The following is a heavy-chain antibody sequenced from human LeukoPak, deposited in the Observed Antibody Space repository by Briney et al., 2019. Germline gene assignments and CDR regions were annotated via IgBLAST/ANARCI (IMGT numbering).Heavy chain of an antibody. CDR3: ARDGPGWYSSGWDAFDI. D-gene: IGHD6-19*01. J-gene: IGHJ3*02. CDR1: GGTFSSYA. V-gene: IGHV1-18*01. CDR2: INPNSGGT. Sequence: ASVKVSCKASGGTFSSYAISWVRQAPGQGLEWMGWINPNSGGTNYAQKLQDRVTMTTDTSTGTAYMELRSLRSDDTAVYYCARDGPGWYSSGWDAFDIWGQGTMVTVSS.